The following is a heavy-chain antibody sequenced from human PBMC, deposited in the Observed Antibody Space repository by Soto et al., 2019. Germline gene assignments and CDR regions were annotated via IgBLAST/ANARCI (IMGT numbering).Heavy chain of an antibody. CDR2: IIPIFGTA. CDR1: GGTFSSYA. J-gene: IGHJ6*02. Sequence: QVQLVQSGAEVKKPGSSVKVSCKASGGTFSSYAISWVQQAPGQGLEWMGGIIPIFGTANYAQKFQGRVTITADESTSTAYMELSSLRSEDTAVYYCARDSSLPVEDYYYYGMDVWGQGTTVTVSS. D-gene: IGHD2-15*01. CDR3: ARDSSLPVEDYYYYGMDV. V-gene: IGHV1-69*01.